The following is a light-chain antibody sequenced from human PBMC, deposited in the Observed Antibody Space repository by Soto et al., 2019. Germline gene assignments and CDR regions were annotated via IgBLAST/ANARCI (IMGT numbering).Light chain of an antibody. Sequence: QSALTQPRSVSGSPGQSVTISCTGTSSDVGGYNYVSWYQQHPGKAPKLMIDDVNKRPSGVPDRFSGSRSDNTASLTISGLQAEDEADYYCCSYAGSYTWVFGGGTKLTVL. CDR3: CSYAGSYTWV. J-gene: IGLJ3*02. CDR2: DVN. V-gene: IGLV2-11*01. CDR1: SSDVGGYNY.